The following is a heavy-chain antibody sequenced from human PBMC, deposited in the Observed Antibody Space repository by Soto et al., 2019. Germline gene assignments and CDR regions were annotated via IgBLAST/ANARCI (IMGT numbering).Heavy chain of an antibody. Sequence: ASVKVSCKVSGYTLTELSMHWVRQAPGKGLEWMGGFDPEDGGTTYAQKFQGRVTMTKDTSTDTAYMELSSLRSEDTAVYYCTRNLYTTGDFDHWGQG. V-gene: IGHV1-24*01. CDR3: TRNLYTTGDFDH. CDR2: FDPEDGGT. D-gene: IGHD2-2*02. CDR1: GYTLTELS. J-gene: IGHJ4*02.